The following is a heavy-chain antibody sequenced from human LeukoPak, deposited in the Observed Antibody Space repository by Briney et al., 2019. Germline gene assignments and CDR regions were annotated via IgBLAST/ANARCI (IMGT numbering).Heavy chain of an antibody. CDR2: IYSGGST. V-gene: IGHV3-53*01. CDR1: GFTFSDFY. CDR3: AREAVTRNYFDY. D-gene: IGHD4-17*01. Sequence: GGSLRLSCAASGFTFSDFYMNWVRQAPGKGLEWVSVIYSGGSTYYADSVKGRFTISRDNSKNTLYLQMNSLRAEDTAVYYCAREAVTRNYFDYWGQGTLVTVSS. J-gene: IGHJ4*02.